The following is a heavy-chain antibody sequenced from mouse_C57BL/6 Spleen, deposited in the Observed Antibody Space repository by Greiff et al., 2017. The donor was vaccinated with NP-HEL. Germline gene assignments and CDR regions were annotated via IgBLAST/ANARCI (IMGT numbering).Heavy chain of an antibody. Sequence: ESGPGLVKPSQSLSLTCSVTGYSITSGYYWNWIRQFPGNKLEWMGYISYDGSNNYNPSLKNRISITRDTSKNQFFLKLNSVTTEDTATYYCARTTVVGGYYFDYWGQGTTLTVSS. D-gene: IGHD1-1*01. V-gene: IGHV3-6*01. CDR2: ISYDGSN. CDR3: ARTTVVGGYYFDY. CDR1: GYSITSGYY. J-gene: IGHJ2*01.